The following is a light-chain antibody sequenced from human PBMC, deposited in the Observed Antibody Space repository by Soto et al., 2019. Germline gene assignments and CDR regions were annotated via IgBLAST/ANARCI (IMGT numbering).Light chain of an antibody. CDR2: GAS. CDR3: QQFGTSPPVT. Sequence: EIVLTQSPGTLSLSPGETATLSCRARQTVRSTYLAWYQQKPGQAPRLLICGASTRATGIPDRFSGSGSGTDFTLTISRLEPEDFAVYYCQQFGTSPPVTFGGGTKVE. CDR1: QTVRSTY. V-gene: IGKV3-20*01. J-gene: IGKJ4*01.